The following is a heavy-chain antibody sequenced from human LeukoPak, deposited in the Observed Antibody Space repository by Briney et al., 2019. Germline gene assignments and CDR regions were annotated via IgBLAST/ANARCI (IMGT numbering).Heavy chain of an antibody. D-gene: IGHD3-9*01. CDR3: AGASDIWDYYYYYMDV. Sequence: ASVKVSCKASGYTFTGYYMHWVRQAPGQGLEWMGWINPNSGGTNYAQKFQGRVTMTRDTSISTAYMELSRLRSDDTAVYYCAGASDIWDYYYYYMDVWGKGTTVTVSS. J-gene: IGHJ6*03. CDR2: INPNSGGT. CDR1: GYTFTGYY. V-gene: IGHV1-2*02.